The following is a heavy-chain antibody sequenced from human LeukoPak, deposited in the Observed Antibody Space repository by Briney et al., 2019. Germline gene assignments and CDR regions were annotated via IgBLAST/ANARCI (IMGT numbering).Heavy chain of an antibody. J-gene: IGHJ5*02. CDR2: IYTSGST. V-gene: IGHV4-4*07. CDR1: GGSISSYY. Sequence: SETLSLTCTVSGGSISSYYWSWIRQPAGKGLEWIGRIYTSGSTNYNPSLKSRVTMSVDTSKNQFSLKLSSVTAADTAVYYCACAPDMTTVTTITYNWFDPWGQGTLVTVSS. CDR3: ACAPDMTTVTTITYNWFDP. D-gene: IGHD4-17*01.